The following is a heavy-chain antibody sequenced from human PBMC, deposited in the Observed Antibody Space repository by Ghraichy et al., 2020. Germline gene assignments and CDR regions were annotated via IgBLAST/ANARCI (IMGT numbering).Heavy chain of an antibody. D-gene: IGHD3-22*01. Sequence: SETLSLTCTVSGGSISSSSYYWGWIRQPPGKGLEWIGSIYYSGSTYYNPSLKSRVTISVDTSKNQFSLKLSSVTAADTAVYYCARLGLYYDSSSIWGQGTMVTVSS. V-gene: IGHV4-39*01. CDR1: GGSISSSSYY. J-gene: IGHJ3*02. CDR3: ARLGLYYDSSSI. CDR2: IYYSGST.